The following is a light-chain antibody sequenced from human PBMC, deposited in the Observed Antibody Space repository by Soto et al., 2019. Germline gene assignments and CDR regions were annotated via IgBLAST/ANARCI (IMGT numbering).Light chain of an antibody. V-gene: IGKV3-20*01. J-gene: IGKJ5*01. CDR3: QQHGSSPIT. CDR2: GAS. Sequence: MVLTKSPAPLSLSRGEGAAXXGMASQSVRDNLAWYQQKPGQTPRLLVYGASSRATGIPDRFSGSGSGTDFTLTISRLEPEDFAVYYCQQHGSSPITVGQGTRLEIK. CDR1: QSVRDN.